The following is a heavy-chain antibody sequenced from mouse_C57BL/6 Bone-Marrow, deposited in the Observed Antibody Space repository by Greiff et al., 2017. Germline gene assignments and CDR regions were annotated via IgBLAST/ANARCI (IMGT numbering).Heavy chain of an antibody. CDR3: AIGGTAYYAMDY. V-gene: IGHV1-74*01. CDR1: GYTFTSYW. Sequence: VQLQQSGPELVMPGASVKLSCKASGYTFTSYWMHWVKQRPGQGLEWIGRIHPSDSDTNYNQKFKGKATLTVDRSSSTAYMQLSSLTSEDSAVYYCAIGGTAYYAMDYWGRGTAVTVSS. D-gene: IGHD4-1*01. CDR2: IHPSDSDT. J-gene: IGHJ4*01.